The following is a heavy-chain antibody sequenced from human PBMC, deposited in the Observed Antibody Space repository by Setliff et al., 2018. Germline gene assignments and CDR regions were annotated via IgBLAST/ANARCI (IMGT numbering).Heavy chain of an antibody. CDR3: SRGPSKVQFDT. Sequence: PSETLSLTCTVSGASISSSRDYWGWIRQPPGKGLEWIGSIYYSGSTYYNPSLKSRATISVDTSKNQFSLKLSSVTAADTAVYYCSRGPSKVQFDTWGRGIPVTVSS. CDR1: GASISSSRDY. D-gene: IGHD4-4*01. J-gene: IGHJ5*02. V-gene: IGHV4-39*01. CDR2: IYYSGST.